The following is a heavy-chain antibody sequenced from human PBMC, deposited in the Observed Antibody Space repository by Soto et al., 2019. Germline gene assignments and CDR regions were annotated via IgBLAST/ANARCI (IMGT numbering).Heavy chain of an antibody. CDR2: ISYDGSSK. J-gene: IGHJ4*02. V-gene: IGHV3-30*18. CDR3: AKNGRGSYYECDY. D-gene: IGHD1-26*01. CDR1: GFTFSSYG. Sequence: PGGSLTLSCAASGFTFSSYGMHCVRQAPGKGLEWVAVISYDGSSKYYADSVKGRFTISRDNSKNTLYLQMNSLRAEDTAVYYCAKNGRGSYYECDYWGQGT.